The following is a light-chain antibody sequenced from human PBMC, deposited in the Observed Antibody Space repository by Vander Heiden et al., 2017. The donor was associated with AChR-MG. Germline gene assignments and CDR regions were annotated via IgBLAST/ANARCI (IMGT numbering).Light chain of an antibody. CDR3: QSYDSSNHNVV. V-gene: IGLV6-57*04. Sequence: NFMLTQPHSVSESPGKPVTISCTRSSGSSASNYVQWYQQRPGSAPTTVIYEDNQRPSGVPERFSGSIDSSSNSASLTISGLKTEDEADYYCQSYDSSNHNVVFGGGTKLTVL. J-gene: IGLJ2*01. CDR1: SGSSASNY. CDR2: EDN.